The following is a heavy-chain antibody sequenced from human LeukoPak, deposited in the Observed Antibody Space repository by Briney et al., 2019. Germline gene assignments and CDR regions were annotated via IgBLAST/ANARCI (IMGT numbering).Heavy chain of an antibody. Sequence: GESLKISCQASGYSFTSSWIGWARQMPGKGLEWMAIINPGDSDTRYSPSFRGQVTISADKSISTVYLQWGSLKASDTAMYYCARQPGAGWFDPWGQGTLVTVSS. CDR3: ARQPGAGWFDP. J-gene: IGHJ5*02. D-gene: IGHD3-10*01. CDR1: GYSFTSSW. CDR2: INPGDSDT. V-gene: IGHV5-51*01.